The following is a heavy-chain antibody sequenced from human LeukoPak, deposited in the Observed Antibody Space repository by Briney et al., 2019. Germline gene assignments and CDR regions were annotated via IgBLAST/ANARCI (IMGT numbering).Heavy chain of an antibody. CDR1: GFTFSSYS. Sequence: GGSLRLSCAASGFTFSSYSMNWVRQAPGKGLEWVSYISSSSSTIYYADSVKGRFTISRDNAKNSLYLQMNSLRAEDTAVYYCARRACAYSHPYDYWGQGTLVTVSS. CDR3: ARRACAYSHPYDY. D-gene: IGHD4/OR15-4a*01. V-gene: IGHV3-48*01. CDR2: ISSSSSTI. J-gene: IGHJ4*02.